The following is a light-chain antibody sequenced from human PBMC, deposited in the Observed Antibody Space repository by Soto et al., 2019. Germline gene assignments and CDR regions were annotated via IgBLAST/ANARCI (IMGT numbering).Light chain of an antibody. J-gene: IGKJ2*01. CDR3: QQYGSSPT. V-gene: IGKV3-20*01. Sequence: EIVLTQSPGTLSLSPGERATLSCRASQSVSSNYLAWFQHKPGQAPRLLIFGASNRATGIPDRFSGSGSGTDFTLTISRLEPEDFAVYYCQQYGSSPTFGQGTKLELK. CDR2: GAS. CDR1: QSVSSNY.